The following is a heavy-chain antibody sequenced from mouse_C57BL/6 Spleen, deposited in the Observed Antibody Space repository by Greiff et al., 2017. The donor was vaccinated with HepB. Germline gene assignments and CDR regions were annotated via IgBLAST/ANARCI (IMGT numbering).Heavy chain of an antibody. CDR3: ARGGSNYVYYVDD. D-gene: IGHD2-5*01. V-gene: IGHV1-80*01. Sequence: QVPLHHSGAALVPPFSSVPISCKASGYAFSRYWMNWLKQRPGQGLEWLGQIYPGDGDTNYNGQFQGKATLTADKSSSTAYMQRSSLTSEDSAVYFCARGGSNYVYYVDDWGQGTTRTVAA. J-gene: IGHJ2*01. CDR2: IYPGDGDT. CDR1: GYAFSRYW.